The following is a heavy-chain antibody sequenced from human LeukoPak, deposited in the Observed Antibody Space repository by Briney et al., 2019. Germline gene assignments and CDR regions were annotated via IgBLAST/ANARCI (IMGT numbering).Heavy chain of an antibody. CDR1: GYSFTSYW. D-gene: IGHD2-15*01. CDR2: IYPGDSDT. V-gene: IGHV5-51*01. Sequence: GESLKISCKGSGYSFTSYWIGWVRQMPGKGLEWMGIIYPGDSDTRYSPSFQGQVTISADKSISTACLQWSSLKASDTAMYYYARQDPVVVAAVDYWGQGTLVTVSS. CDR3: ARQDPVVVAAVDY. J-gene: IGHJ4*02.